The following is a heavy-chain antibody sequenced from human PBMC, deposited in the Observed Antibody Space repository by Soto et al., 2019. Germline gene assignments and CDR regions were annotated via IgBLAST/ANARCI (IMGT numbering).Heavy chain of an antibody. D-gene: IGHD3-10*01. CDR3: ARGQLVWYGDLTPYHRDMDV. CDR1: GGSFDDFY. CDR2: ISHDGAP. Sequence: SETLSLTCAFYGGSFDDFYWSCVRQSPGKGLEWVGEISHDGAPNYSPSLASRVSISVDTSKNQFSLHLRSVTAADTGLYYCARGQLVWYGDLTPYHRDMDVWGQGTTVTVSS. J-gene: IGHJ6*02. V-gene: IGHV4-34*01.